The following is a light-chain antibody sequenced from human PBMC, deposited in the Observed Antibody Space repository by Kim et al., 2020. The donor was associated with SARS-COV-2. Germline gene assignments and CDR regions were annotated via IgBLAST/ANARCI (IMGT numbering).Light chain of an antibody. CDR1: QGIYDH. V-gene: IGKV1-8*01. CDR2: VAS. Sequence: AIRMTQSPSSLSASTGDKVTITCRASQGIYDHLAWYQQKPGKAPKLLINVASTLQSGVPSRFSGSGFGTDFTLTISGLQSEDFATYSCQQFNTYPYTFGQGTKLEIK. CDR3: QQFNTYPYT. J-gene: IGKJ2*01.